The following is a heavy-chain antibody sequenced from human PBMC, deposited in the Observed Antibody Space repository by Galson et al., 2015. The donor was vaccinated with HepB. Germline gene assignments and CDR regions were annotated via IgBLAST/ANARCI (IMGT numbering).Heavy chain of an antibody. V-gene: IGHV3-7*01. CDR1: GFTFSSYW. Sequence: SLRLSCAASGFTFSSYWMSWVRQAPGKGLEWVANIKQDGSEKYYVDSVKGRFTISRDNSKDTLYLQMNSLRPEDTAIYYCAKDQWMDLWSWFDPWGQGALVTVSS. CDR2: IKQDGSEK. D-gene: IGHD5-18*01. CDR3: AKDQWMDLWSWFDP. J-gene: IGHJ5*02.